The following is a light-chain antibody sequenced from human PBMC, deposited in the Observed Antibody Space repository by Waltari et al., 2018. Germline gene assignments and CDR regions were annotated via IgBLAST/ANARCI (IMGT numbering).Light chain of an antibody. J-gene: IGLJ2*01. Sequence: QSVLTQPPPASGTPGQRVTLSCSGSSSNIGSNYVYWYQQLPGTAPKLLIYRNNQRPSGVPDRFSGSKSGTSASLAISGLRSEDEADYYCAAWDDSLSGQVFGGGTKLTVL. CDR2: RNN. V-gene: IGLV1-47*01. CDR3: AAWDDSLSGQV. CDR1: SSNIGSNY.